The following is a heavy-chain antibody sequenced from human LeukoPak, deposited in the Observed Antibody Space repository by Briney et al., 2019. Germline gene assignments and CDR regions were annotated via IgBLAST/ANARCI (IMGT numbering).Heavy chain of an antibody. V-gene: IGHV3-20*04. J-gene: IGHJ6*03. Sequence: PGGSLRLSCAASGFTFDDYGMSGVRPAPGKGLDWCSGINWNGGSTGYADSLKGRFTISRDNAKNSLYLQMNSLRAEDTALYYCARVMTTVTASYYYYMDVWGKGTTVTVSS. D-gene: IGHD4-17*01. CDR2: INWNGGST. CDR3: ARVMTTVTASYYYYMDV. CDR1: GFTFDDYG.